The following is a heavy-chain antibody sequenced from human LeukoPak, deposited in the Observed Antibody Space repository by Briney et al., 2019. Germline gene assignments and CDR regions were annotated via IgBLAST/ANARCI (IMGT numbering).Heavy chain of an antibody. CDR1: GYTFTGYY. V-gene: IGHV1-2*02. CDR2: INPNSGGT. J-gene: IGHJ4*02. Sequence: HVASVKVSCKASGYTFTGYYMHWVRQAPGQGLEWMGWINPNSGGTNYAQKFQGRVTMTRDTSISTAYMELSRLRSDDTAVYYCARKLPWTQLGTHYFDYWGQGTLVTVSS. D-gene: IGHD5-18*01. CDR3: ARKLPWTQLGTHYFDY.